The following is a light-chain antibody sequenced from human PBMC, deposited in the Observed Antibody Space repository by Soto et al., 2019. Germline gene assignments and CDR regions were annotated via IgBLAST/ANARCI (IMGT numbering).Light chain of an antibody. CDR2: EVS. J-gene: IGLJ3*02. V-gene: IGLV2-14*01. CDR1: SSDIGGYNY. CDR3: ISYTRSSTWV. Sequence: QSALTQPASVSGSPGQSITISCTGTSSDIGGYNYVSWYQQHPGKAPKVMIYEVSNRSSGVSNRFSGSKSGNTASLTISGLQAEDEADYYCISYTRSSTWVFGGGTKLTVL.